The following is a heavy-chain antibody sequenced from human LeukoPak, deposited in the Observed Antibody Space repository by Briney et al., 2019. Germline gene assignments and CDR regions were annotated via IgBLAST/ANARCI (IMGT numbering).Heavy chain of an antibody. CDR3: VKDLWYYSSGWFDY. Sequence: GGSLRLSCSASGFTFSSYAMHWARQAPGKGLEYVSAISSNGGSTYYADSVKGRFTISRDNSKNTLYLQMSSLRAEDTAVYYCVKDLWYYSSGWFDYWGQGALVTVSS. V-gene: IGHV3-64D*06. J-gene: IGHJ4*02. D-gene: IGHD6-19*01. CDR1: GFTFSSYA. CDR2: ISSNGGST.